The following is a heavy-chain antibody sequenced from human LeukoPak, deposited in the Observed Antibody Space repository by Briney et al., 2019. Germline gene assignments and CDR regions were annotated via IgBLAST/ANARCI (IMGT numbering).Heavy chain of an antibody. D-gene: IGHD6-25*01. CDR1: GFAYNNYV. J-gene: IGHJ4*02. V-gene: IGHV3-30*04. CDR2: IAHDHSEI. Sequence: QPGGSLRLSRAASGFAYNNYVIHWIRQAPGKGLEWVAVIAHDHSEIYYADFAQGRFTISRDNSMNMLSLQMNSLRVEDTAVYFCARDPTLGYPDYFDLWGQGTLVTVSS. CDR3: ARDPTLGYPDYFDL.